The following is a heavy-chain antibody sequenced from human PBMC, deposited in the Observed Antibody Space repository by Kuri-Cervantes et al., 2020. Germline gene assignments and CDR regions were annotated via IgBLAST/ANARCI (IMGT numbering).Heavy chain of an antibody. Sequence: SGPTLVKPTQTLTLTCTFSGFSLSTSGVGAGWIRQPPGKALEWLALIYWDDDKRYGPSLKSRLTITKDTSKNQVVLTMTNMDPVDTATYYCAWLGGEVDYWGQGTLVTVSS. V-gene: IGHV2-5*05. J-gene: IGHJ4*02. CDR3: AWLGGEVDY. D-gene: IGHD3-10*01. CDR2: IYWDDDK. CDR1: GFSLSTSGVG.